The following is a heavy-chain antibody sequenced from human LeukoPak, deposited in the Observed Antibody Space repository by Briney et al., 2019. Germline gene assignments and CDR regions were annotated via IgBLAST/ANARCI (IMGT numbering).Heavy chain of an antibody. V-gene: IGHV4-59*08. Sequence: SETLSLTCTVSGGSISSYYWSWIRQPAGKGLECIGYIYYSGSTNYNPSLKSRVTISVDTSKNQFSLKLSSVTAADMAVYYCARRGSNWGYYFDYWGQGTLVTVSS. J-gene: IGHJ4*02. CDR3: ARRGSNWGYYFDY. CDR2: IYYSGST. CDR1: GGSISSYY. D-gene: IGHD7-27*01.